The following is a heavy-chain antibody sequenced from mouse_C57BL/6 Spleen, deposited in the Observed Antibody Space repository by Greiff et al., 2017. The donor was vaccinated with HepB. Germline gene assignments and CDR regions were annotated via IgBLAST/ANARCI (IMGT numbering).Heavy chain of an antibody. D-gene: IGHD1-1*01. CDR1: GFTFSSYA. V-gene: IGHV5-9-1*02. J-gene: IGHJ4*01. Sequence: EVMLVESGEGLVKPGGSLKLSCAASGFTFSSYAMSWVRQTPEKRLEWVAYISSGGDYIYYADTVKGRFTISRDNARNTLYLQMSRLKSEDTAMYYCTGYYYGSKGMDYWGQGTSVTVSS. CDR2: ISSGGDYI. CDR3: TGYYYGSKGMDY.